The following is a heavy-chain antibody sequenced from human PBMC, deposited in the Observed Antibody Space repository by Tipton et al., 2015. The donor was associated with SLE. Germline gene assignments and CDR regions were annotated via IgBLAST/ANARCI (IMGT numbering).Heavy chain of an antibody. CDR3: ARDRGFSGSYSGPYY. CDR2: ISYDGSNK. Sequence: RSLRLSCAASGFTFSSYAMHWVRQAPGKGLEWVAVISYDGSNKYYADSVKGRFTISRDNSKNTLYLQMNSLRAEDTAVYYCARDRGFSGSYSGPYYWGQGTLVTVSS. D-gene: IGHD1-26*01. CDR1: GFTFSSYA. J-gene: IGHJ4*02. V-gene: IGHV3-30-3*01.